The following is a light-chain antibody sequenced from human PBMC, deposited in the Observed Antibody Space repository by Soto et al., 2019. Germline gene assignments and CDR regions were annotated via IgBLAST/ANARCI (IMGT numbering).Light chain of an antibody. CDR2: GAS. CDR1: QSVTST. V-gene: IGKV3-15*01. Sequence: EIVMTQSPATLSVSPGERATLSCRASQSVTSTLAWYQQKPGQAPRLVIHGASTRATGIPARFSGTGYGTEFTLTISSMQSEDYAVYYCQQYSNWPVSTFGQGTKVEIK. CDR3: QQYSNWPVST. J-gene: IGKJ1*01.